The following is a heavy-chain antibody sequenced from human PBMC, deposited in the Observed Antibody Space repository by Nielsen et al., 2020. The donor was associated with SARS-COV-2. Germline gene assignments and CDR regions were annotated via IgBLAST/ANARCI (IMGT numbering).Heavy chain of an antibody. CDR3: ARDSSSWRNYFYYGMDV. V-gene: IGHV3-7*01. Sequence: GSLRFSCAASGFTFSSYWMSWVRQAPGKGLEWVANIKQDGSEKYYVDSVKGRFTISRDNARNSVYLQMNGLRAEDTAVYYCARDSSSWRNYFYYGMDVWGQGTTVTVSS. D-gene: IGHD6-13*01. J-gene: IGHJ6*02. CDR1: GFTFSSYW. CDR2: IKQDGSEK.